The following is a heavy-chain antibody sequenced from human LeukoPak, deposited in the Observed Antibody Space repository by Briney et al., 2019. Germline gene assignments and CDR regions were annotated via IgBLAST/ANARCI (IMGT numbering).Heavy chain of an antibody. V-gene: IGHV3-33*01. CDR2: ILYDGSNK. CDR3: ARDRAYYYYYGMDV. Sequence: PGRSLSLSFAASGFPFSSYGMHWVRPAPGKGLEWVAVILYDGSNKYYADSVKGRFTISRDNSKNTLYLQMNSLRAEDTAVYYCARDRAYYYYYGMDVWGQGTTVTVSS. CDR1: GFPFSSYG. J-gene: IGHJ6*02.